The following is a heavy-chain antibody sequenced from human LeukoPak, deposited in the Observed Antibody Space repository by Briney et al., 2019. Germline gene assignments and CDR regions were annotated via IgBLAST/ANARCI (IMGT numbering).Heavy chain of an antibody. CDR1: GFTFSSYW. Sequence: GGSLRLSCAASGFTFSSYWMNWVRQAPGKGLEWVSSISSSSTYIYYADSVKGRFTISRDNAKNSLFLQMNSLRAEDTAVYYCAGIGDYSYRDVWGKGPRSPSP. CDR3: AGIGDYSYRDV. D-gene: IGHD3-16*01. CDR2: ISSSSTYI. V-gene: IGHV3-21*01. J-gene: IGHJ6*03.